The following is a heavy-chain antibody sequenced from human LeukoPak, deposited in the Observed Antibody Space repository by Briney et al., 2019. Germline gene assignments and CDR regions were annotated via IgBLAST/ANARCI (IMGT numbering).Heavy chain of an antibody. CDR1: GGSISSSSYY. D-gene: IGHD1-26*01. Sequence: SETLSLTCTVSGGSISSSSYYWGWIRQPPGKGLEWIGSIYYSGSTYYNPSPKSRVTISVDTSKNQFSLKLSSVTAADTAVYYCASSIVGNYYSDYWGQGTLVTVSS. CDR3: ASSIVGNYYSDY. CDR2: IYYSGST. V-gene: IGHV4-39*01. J-gene: IGHJ4*02.